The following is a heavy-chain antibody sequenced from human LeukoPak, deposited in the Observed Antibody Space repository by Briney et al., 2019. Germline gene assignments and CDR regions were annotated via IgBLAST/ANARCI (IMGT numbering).Heavy chain of an antibody. D-gene: IGHD2-21*02. V-gene: IGHV4-34*01. CDR3: TAIRGTATLVTGPYNWFDP. CDR1: GGSFSGYY. CDR2: INDSGST. Sequence: SETLSLTCAVYGGSFSGYYWTWIRQPPGKGLEWVGEINDSGSTNYNPSLKSRVTISVDASKNQFSLELTSVTAADTALYYCTAIRGTATLVTGPYNWFDPWGQGNLVTVSS. J-gene: IGHJ5*02.